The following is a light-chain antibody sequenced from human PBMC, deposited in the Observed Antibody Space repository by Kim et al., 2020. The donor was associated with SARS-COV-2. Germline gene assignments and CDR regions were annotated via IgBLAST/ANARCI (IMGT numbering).Light chain of an antibody. Sequence: DIQMAQSPSSPSASVGDRVTITCRASQGIRNYLAWYQQKPGKVPKLLIYAASTLQPGVPARFSGSGFGTDFTLTISGLQADDVATYYCQKYNIVPLTFGGGTKVDIK. J-gene: IGKJ4*01. CDR1: QGIRNY. V-gene: IGKV1-27*01. CDR3: QKYNIVPLT. CDR2: AAS.